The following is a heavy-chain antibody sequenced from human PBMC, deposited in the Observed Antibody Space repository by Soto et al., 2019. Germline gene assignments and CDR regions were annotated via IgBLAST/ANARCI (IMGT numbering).Heavy chain of an antibody. CDR3: PRRDCRGGNCYSDFDY. D-gene: IGHD2-15*01. CDR1: GFSFSGSD. J-gene: IGHJ4*02. CDR2: IKAKAERYAT. Sequence: EVQLVESGGGLVQPGGSLKLSCAASGFSFSGSDMHWVRQASGEGLEWVGRIKAKAERYATALAASVKGRFSLSRDDSKNMAYLEMNSMKTEDTALYYCPRRDCRGGNCYSDFDYWGQGALVTVSA. V-gene: IGHV3-73*01.